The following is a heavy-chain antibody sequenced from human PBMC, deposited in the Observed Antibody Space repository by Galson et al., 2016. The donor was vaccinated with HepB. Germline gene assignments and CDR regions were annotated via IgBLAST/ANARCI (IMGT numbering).Heavy chain of an antibody. V-gene: IGHV3-43*01. CDR2: ITGDRANA. CDR3: AKDHGCYSGFDY. CDR1: GFTFGTYT. Sequence: SLRLSCAASGFTFGTYTMHWIRQAPGEGLQWVSLITGDRANAYYADSVQGRFTISRDNRKNSLYLQMNSLRTEDTAFYYCAKDHGCYSGFDYWGQGTLVTVSS. D-gene: IGHD2-15*01. J-gene: IGHJ4*02.